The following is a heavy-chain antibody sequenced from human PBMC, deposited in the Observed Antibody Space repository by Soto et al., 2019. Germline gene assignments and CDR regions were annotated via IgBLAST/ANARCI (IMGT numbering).Heavy chain of an antibody. Sequence: PSETLSLTCTVSGGSISSGEYYWSWIRQPPGKGLEWIGYIYYSGSTYYNPSLKSRVTISVDTSKNQFSLKLSSVTAADTAVYYCASVSSGWYWVDYWGQGTLVTVSS. V-gene: IGHV4-30-4*01. CDR3: ASVSSGWYWVDY. J-gene: IGHJ4*02. CDR2: IYYSGST. CDR1: GGSISSGEYY. D-gene: IGHD6-19*01.